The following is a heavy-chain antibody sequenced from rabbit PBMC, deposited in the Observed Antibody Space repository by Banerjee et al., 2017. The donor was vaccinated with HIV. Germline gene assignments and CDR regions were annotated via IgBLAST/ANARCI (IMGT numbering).Heavy chain of an antibody. V-gene: IGHV1S45*01. Sequence: QEQLEESGGGLVKPEGSLTLTCKASGIDLSSNYYMCWVRQAPGKGLEWIACIYAGSSGSTYYASWAKGRFTISKTSSTTVTLQMTSLTAADTATYFCAAYYIYGYTGYGDFNLWGPGTLVTVS. J-gene: IGHJ4*01. CDR2: IYAGSSGST. CDR1: GIDLSSNYY. D-gene: IGHD6-1*01. CDR3: AAYYIYGYTGYGDFNL.